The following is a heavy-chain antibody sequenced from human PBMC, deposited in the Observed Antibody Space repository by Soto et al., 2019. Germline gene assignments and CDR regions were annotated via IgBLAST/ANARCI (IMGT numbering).Heavy chain of an antibody. CDR1: GGSISSYY. D-gene: IGHD6-19*01. V-gene: IGHV4-59*01. J-gene: IGHJ4*02. CDR2: IYYSGST. Sequence: SETLSLTCTVSGGSISSYYWSWIRQPPGKGLEWIGYIYYSGSTNYNPSLKSRVTISVDTSKNQFSLKLSSVTAADTAVYYCARGLDSSGWYYYFDYWGQGTLVTVSS. CDR3: ARGLDSSGWYYYFDY.